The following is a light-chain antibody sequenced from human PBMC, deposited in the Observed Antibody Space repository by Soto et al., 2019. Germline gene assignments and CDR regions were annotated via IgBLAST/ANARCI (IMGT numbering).Light chain of an antibody. CDR1: QRISGY. CDR3: QHRNNWVT. V-gene: IGKV3-11*01. J-gene: IGKJ4*01. CDR2: DAS. Sequence: EIVLTQSPATLSLSPGERATLSCRASQRISGYLGWYQHKPGQAPRLLIYDASERATGVPARFSGGGSGTDFTLTISSLEPEDFAVYYCQHRNNWVTFGGGTKVDIK.